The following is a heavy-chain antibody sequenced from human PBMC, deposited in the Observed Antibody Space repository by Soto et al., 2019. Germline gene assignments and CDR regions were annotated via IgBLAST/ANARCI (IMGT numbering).Heavy chain of an antibody. J-gene: IGHJ6*03. D-gene: IGHD4-17*01. Sequence: EVQLVESGGGLVQPGGSLRLSCAASGFTVSSNYMSWVRQAPGKGLEWVSVSYSGGSTYYADSVKGRFTISRHNSKNTLYLQMNSLRAEDTAVYYCARDLKERGVTTKSQVYYYYYMNVWGKGTTVTVSS. V-gene: IGHV3-53*04. CDR2: SYSGGST. CDR3: ARDLKERGVTTKSQVYYYYYMNV. CDR1: GFTVSSNY.